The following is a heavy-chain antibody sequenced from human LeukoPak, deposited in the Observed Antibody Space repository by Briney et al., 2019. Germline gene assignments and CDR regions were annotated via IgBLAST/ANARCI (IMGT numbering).Heavy chain of an antibody. V-gene: IGHV1-69*06. CDR2: IIPIFGTA. CDR1: GGTFSSYA. CDR3: ARESGYSYGTLGY. D-gene: IGHD5-18*01. J-gene: IGHJ4*02. Sequence: ASVKVSCKASGGTFSSYAISWVRQAPGQGLEWTGGIIPIFGTANYAQKFQGRVTITADKSTSTAYMELSSLRSEDTAVYYCARESGYSYGTLGYWGQGTLVTISS.